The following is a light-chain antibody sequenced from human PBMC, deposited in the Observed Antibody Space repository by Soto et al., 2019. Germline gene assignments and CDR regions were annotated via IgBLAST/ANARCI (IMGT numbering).Light chain of an antibody. CDR1: SGDVGGYNY. V-gene: IGLV2-14*01. CDR3: SSYTSSNTLDV. J-gene: IGLJ2*01. CDR2: EVS. Sequence: QSALTQPASVSGSPGQSITISCTGTSGDVGGYNYVSWYQQHPGKAPKLMIYEVSNRPSGVSNRFSGSKSGNTASLTISGLQAEDEADYYCSSYTSSNTLDVFGRGTKLTVL.